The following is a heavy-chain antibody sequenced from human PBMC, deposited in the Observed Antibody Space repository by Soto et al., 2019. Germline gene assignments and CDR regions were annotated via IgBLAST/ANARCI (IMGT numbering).Heavy chain of an antibody. CDR3: ARDHPNWYFDL. J-gene: IGHJ2*01. CDR2: LYANENT. Sequence: SETLSLTCTVSTASVNSYYWSWIRQPAGKGLEWIGRLYANENTDYNPSLRSRVTISVDTKRQFSLKLSSVTAADTAVYYCARDHPNWYFDLWGRGTPVPVSS. CDR1: TASVNSYY. V-gene: IGHV4-4*07.